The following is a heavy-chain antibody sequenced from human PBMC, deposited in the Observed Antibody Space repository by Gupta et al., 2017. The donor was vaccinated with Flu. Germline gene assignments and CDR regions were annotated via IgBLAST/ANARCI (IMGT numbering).Heavy chain of an antibody. D-gene: IGHD1-26*01. Sequence: FSFNWVRQAPGEGLEWVSSISSSSSYIYYADSVKGRFAVSRDNAKNSLSLQMNSLRAEDTAVYYCARGAPKGSGSYYSYYWGQGTLVTVAS. J-gene: IGHJ4*02. V-gene: IGHV3-21*01. CDR2: ISSSSSYI. CDR1: FS. CDR3: ARGAPKGSGSYYSYY.